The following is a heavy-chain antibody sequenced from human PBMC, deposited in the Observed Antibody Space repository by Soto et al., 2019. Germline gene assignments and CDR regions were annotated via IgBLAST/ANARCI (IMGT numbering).Heavy chain of an antibody. CDR3: ARASSSGGYWYFDY. V-gene: IGHV3-72*01. CDR1: GFTFSDHY. CDR2: TRDRAHGFTT. Sequence: GGSLRLSCTASGFTFSDHYMDWVRQAPGKGLEWVGRTRDRAHGFTTEYAAAVKGRLTVSRAGSENTLFLQMNSLRTEDTAVYYCARASSSGGYWYFDYWGQGTQVTVSS. D-gene: IGHD3-22*01. J-gene: IGHJ4*02.